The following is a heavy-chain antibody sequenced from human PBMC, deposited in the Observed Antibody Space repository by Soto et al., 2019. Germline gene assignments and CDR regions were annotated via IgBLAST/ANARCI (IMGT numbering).Heavy chain of an antibody. J-gene: IGHJ4*02. CDR2: IYYSGST. CDR3: AKTYSGSYSPFDY. Sequence: SETLSLTCAVYGGSFSSYYWGWIRQPPGKGLEWIGSIYYSGSTYYNPSLKSRVTISVDTSKNQFSLKLSSVTAADTAVYYCAKTYSGSYSPFDYWGQGTLVTVSS. V-gene: IGHV4-39*01. CDR1: GGSFSSYY. D-gene: IGHD1-26*01.